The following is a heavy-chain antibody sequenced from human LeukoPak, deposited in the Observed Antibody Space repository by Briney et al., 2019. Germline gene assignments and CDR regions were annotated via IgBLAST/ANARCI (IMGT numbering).Heavy chain of an antibody. CDR3: AKGQSISATVTFFDS. V-gene: IGHV3-23*01. CDR1: GFTFGYYA. CDR2: ISGSGGST. D-gene: IGHD4-17*01. J-gene: IGHJ4*02. Sequence: GGSLRLSCAASGFTFGYYAMSWIRQAPGQGLDWVSVISGSGGSTYYADSVKGRFTISRDNSKNTLYLQMNSLRAEDTAVYYCAKGQSISATVTFFDSWGQGTLVTVSS.